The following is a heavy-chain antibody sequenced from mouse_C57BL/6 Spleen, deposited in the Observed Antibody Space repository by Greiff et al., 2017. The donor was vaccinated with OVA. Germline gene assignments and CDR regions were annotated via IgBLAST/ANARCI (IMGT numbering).Heavy chain of an antibody. CDR1: GYTFTDYE. D-gene: IGHD1-1*01. V-gene: IGHV1-15*01. CDR3: TRRGYYGSSYAFYYAMDY. J-gene: IGHJ4*01. Sequence: VKVVESGAELVRPGASVTLSCKASGYTFTDYEMHWVKQTPVHGLEWIGAIDPETGGTAYNQKFKGKAILTADKSSSTAYMELRSLTSEDSAVYYCTRRGYYGSSYAFYYAMDYWGQGTSVTVSS. CDR2: IDPETGGT.